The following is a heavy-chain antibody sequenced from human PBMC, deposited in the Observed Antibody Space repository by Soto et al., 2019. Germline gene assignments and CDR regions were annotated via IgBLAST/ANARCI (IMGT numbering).Heavy chain of an antibody. CDR2: IYYSGST. CDR1: GGSISSYY. V-gene: IGHV4-59*01. CDR3: ARDPQGYSGYVPDLFL. J-gene: IGHJ4*02. D-gene: IGHD5-12*01. Sequence: SETLSLTCTVSGGSISSYYWSWIRQPPGKGLEWIGYIYYSGSTNYNPSLKSRVTISVDTSKNQFSLKLSSVTAADTAVYYCARDPQGYSGYVPDLFLWGQGTLVTVSS.